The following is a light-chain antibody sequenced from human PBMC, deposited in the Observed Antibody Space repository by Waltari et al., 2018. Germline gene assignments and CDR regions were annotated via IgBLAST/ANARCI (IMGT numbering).Light chain of an antibody. CDR2: DAS. CDR1: QDIDNY. J-gene: IGKJ1*01. Sequence: DIQMTQSPSSLSASVGARVTITCQARQDIDNYLNWYQQKPGKAPTLLISDASKLETGVPSRFSASGSGTDFTFTISSLQPDDFATYYCQQYNSYEWTFGQGTKVAIK. V-gene: IGKV1-33*01. CDR3: QQYNSYEWT.